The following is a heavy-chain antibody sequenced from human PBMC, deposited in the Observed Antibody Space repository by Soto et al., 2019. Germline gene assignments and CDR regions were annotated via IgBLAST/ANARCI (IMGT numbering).Heavy chain of an antibody. CDR1: RFSFSNYA. J-gene: IGHJ4*02. D-gene: IGHD3-22*01. CDR2: ISYSSTYI. CDR3: ARDPGSSGRFDS. Sequence: DVQLVESGGGLVQPGGSLRLSCAASRFSFSNYAMNWVRQAPGKGLEWVSSISYSSTYIFYSDSVKGRFTISRDNAENSLYLQMNSLRVDDTAVYYCARDPGSSGRFDSWGQGTLVTVSS. V-gene: IGHV3-21*01.